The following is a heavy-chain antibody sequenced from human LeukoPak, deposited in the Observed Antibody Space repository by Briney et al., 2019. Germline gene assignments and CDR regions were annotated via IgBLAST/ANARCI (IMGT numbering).Heavy chain of an antibody. D-gene: IGHD3-3*01. V-gene: IGHV3-73*01. Sequence: PGRSLRLSCAASGFTFSGSAMHWVRQASGKGLEWVGRIRSKANSYATAYAASVKGRFTISRDDSKNTAYLQMNSLKTEDTAVYYCTSHHPITIFGVESYYFDYWGQGTLVTVSS. CDR2: IRSKANSYAT. CDR1: GFTFSGSA. J-gene: IGHJ4*02. CDR3: TSHHPITIFGVESYYFDY.